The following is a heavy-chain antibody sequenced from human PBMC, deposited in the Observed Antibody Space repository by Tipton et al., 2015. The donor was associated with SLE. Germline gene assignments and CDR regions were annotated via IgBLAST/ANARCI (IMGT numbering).Heavy chain of an antibody. CDR2: IYYSGST. CDR1: GGPISSYY. J-gene: IGHJ4*02. V-gene: IGHV4-59*01. Sequence: TLSLTCTVSGGPISSYYWSWIRQPPGKGLEWIGYIYYSGSTNYNPSLKSRVTISVDTSKNQFSLKLSSVTAADTAVYYCARDRNNWGQGTLVTVSS. CDR3: ARDRNN.